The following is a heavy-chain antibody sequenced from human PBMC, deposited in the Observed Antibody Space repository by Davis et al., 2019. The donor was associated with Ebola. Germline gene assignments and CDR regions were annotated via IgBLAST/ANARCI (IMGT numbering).Heavy chain of an antibody. CDR3: ARHDYGDSHFDY. D-gene: IGHD4-17*01. CDR2: INPYSGNT. CDR1: GYTFTSYG. V-gene: IGHV1-18*04. J-gene: IGHJ4*02. Sequence: ASVKVSCKASGYTFTSYGISWVRQAPGQGLEWMGWINPYSGNTNYAQKLQGRVTMTTDTSTSTAYMDLRILTSDDTAVYYCARHDYGDSHFDYWGQGTLVTVSS.